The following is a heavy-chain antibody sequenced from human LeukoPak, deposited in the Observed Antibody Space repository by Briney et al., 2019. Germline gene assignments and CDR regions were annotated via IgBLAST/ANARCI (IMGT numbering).Heavy chain of an antibody. CDR1: GGFISSYY. D-gene: IGHD5-24*01. CDR2: IYTSGST. Sequence: SETLSLTCTVSGGFISSYYWSWIRQPAGKGLEWIGRIYTSGSTNYNPSLKSRVTMSVDTSKNQFSLKLSSVTAADTAVYYCARVMATTDTFDPWGQGTLVTVSS. J-gene: IGHJ5*02. CDR3: ARVMATTDTFDP. V-gene: IGHV4-4*07.